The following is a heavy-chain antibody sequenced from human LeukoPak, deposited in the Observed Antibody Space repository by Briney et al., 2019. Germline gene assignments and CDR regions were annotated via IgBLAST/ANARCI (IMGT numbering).Heavy chain of an antibody. D-gene: IGHD1-26*01. V-gene: IGHV1-2*02. CDR3: ARDQSGSYFPYYYYMDV. CDR1: GYTFTGYY. J-gene: IGHJ6*03. CDR2: INPNSGGT. Sequence: ASVKVSCTASGYTFTGYYMHWVRQAPGQGLEWMGWINPNSGGTNYAQKFQGRVTKTRDTSISTAYMELSRLRSDDTAVYYCARDQSGSYFPYYYYMDVWGKGTTVTVSS.